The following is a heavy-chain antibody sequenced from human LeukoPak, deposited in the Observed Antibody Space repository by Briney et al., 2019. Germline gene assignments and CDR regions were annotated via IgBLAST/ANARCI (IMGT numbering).Heavy chain of an antibody. V-gene: IGHV3-21*01. J-gene: IGHJ4*02. CDR2: ISSSSSYI. CDR1: GFTFSSYS. CDR3: ARDMGPRYSTTWIRGGDY. D-gene: IGHD6-13*01. Sequence: KPGGSLRLSCAASGFTFSSYSMNWVRQAPGKGLEWVSSISSSSSYIYYADSVKGRFTISRDNAKNSLYLQMNSLRAEDTAVYYCARDMGPRYSTTWIRGGDYWGQGTLVTVSS.